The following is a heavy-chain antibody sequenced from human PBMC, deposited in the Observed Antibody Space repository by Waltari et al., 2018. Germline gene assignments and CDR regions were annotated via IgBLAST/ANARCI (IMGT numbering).Heavy chain of an antibody. V-gene: IGHV4-59*08. J-gene: IGHJ4*02. CDR3: ARLPYSSSFYFDY. Sequence: QVQLQESGPGLVKPSETLSLTCTVSGGSISSYYWSWIRQPPGKGLEWIGYIYYSGSTNYNPSLKSRVTISVDTSKNQFSLKLSSVTAADTAVYYCARLPYSSSFYFDYWGQGTLVTVSS. D-gene: IGHD6-6*01. CDR2: IYYSGST. CDR1: GGSISSYY.